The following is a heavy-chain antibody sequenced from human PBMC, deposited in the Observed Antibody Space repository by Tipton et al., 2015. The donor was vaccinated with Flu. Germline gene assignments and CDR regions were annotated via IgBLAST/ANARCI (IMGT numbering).Heavy chain of an antibody. Sequence: TLSLTCVVSGYSIRENFYWGWVRQSPGKGLEWIGSVHNTGTTFYNPSLRSRVTMSIDTSNNHFSLSLSLVTAADTAMYYCGGPSTQDYFDSSITTDAFGVWGQGIKVTVSS. CDR1: GYSIRENFY. CDR3: GGPSTQDYFDSSITTDAFGV. V-gene: IGHV4-38-2*01. J-gene: IGHJ3*01. D-gene: IGHD3-22*01. CDR2: VHNTGTT.